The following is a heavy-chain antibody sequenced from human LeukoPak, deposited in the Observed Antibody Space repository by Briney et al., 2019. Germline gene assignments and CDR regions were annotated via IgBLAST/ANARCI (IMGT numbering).Heavy chain of an antibody. J-gene: IGHJ4*02. Sequence: GASVKVSCKASGYTFSGYYVHWVRQAPGQGLEWMGWILPHSGDTKYSQNFQGRLTMTGEPSISTAYMELSRMKSDDPDIFYCARARSGDWPNYFFDQWGQGTLLSVCS. V-gene: IGHV1-2*02. CDR2: ILPHSGDT. D-gene: IGHD2/OR15-2a*01. CDR1: GYTFSGYY. CDR3: ARARSGDWPNYFFDQ.